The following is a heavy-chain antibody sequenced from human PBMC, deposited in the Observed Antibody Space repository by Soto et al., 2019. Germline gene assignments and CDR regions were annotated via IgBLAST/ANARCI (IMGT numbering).Heavy chain of an antibody. D-gene: IGHD3-22*01. CDR3: ARTGDSSDYRAWFDP. J-gene: IGHJ5*02. CDR1: GFTVSSNY. V-gene: IGHV3-66*01. Sequence: EVQLVESGGGLVQPGGSLRLSCAASGFTVSSNYMSWVRQAPGKGLEWVSVIYSGGTTYYADSVKGRFTISRDNSNHTLHLQMTSLRAEDTAVYYCARTGDSSDYRAWFDPWGQGTLVTVSS. CDR2: IYSGGTT.